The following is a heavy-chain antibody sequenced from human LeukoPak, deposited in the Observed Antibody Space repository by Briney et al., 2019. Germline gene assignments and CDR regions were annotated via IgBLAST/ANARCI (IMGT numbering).Heavy chain of an antibody. V-gene: IGHV4-59*08. Sequence: PSETLSLTCTVSGGSISSYHWSWIRQPPGKGLEWIGYIYYSGSTNYNPSLKSRVTISVDTSKNQFSLKLSSVTAADTAVYYCARRIAVAGTRYFDYWGQGTLVTVSS. J-gene: IGHJ4*02. CDR2: IYYSGST. CDR3: ARRIAVAGTRYFDY. CDR1: GGSISSYH. D-gene: IGHD6-19*01.